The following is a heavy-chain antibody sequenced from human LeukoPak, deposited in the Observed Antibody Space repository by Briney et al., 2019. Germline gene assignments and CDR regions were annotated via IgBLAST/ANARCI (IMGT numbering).Heavy chain of an antibody. CDR1: GYTFTGYY. CDR2: INPNSGGT. J-gene: IGHJ4*02. V-gene: IGHV1-2*02. CDR3: PRDPPPVIVGGTTADY. Sequence: ASVKVSCKASGYTFTGYYIHWVRQAPGQGLEWMGWINPNSGGTNYAQKFQGRVTMTRDTSINTAYMEVTRLKSDDTAIYYCPRDPPPVIVGGTTADYWGQGTLVTVSS. D-gene: IGHD1-26*01.